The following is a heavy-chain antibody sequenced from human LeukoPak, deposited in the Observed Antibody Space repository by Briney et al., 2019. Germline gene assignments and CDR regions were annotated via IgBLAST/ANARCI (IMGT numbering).Heavy chain of an antibody. CDR2: INQDGSEK. CDR1: EFTFGSYG. CDR3: APHCSSTSCPDY. D-gene: IGHD2-2*01. Sequence: GGSLRLSCAASEFTFGSYGMGWVRQAPGKGLEWVANINQDGSEKYYVDSVKGRFTMSRDNAKNSLYLQMNSLRAEDTAVYYCAPHCSSTSCPDYWGQGTLVTVSS. V-gene: IGHV3-7*01. J-gene: IGHJ4*02.